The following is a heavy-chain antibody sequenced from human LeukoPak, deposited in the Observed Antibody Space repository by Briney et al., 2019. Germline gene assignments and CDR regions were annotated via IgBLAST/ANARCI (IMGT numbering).Heavy chain of an antibody. J-gene: IGHJ5*02. CDR3: ARQITMVRGVINWFDP. D-gene: IGHD3-10*01. CDR2: IYHSGST. CDR1: GGSISSSNW. V-gene: IGHV4-4*02. Sequence: PSETLSLTCAVSGGSISSSNWWSWVRQPPGKGLKWIGEIYHSGSTNYNPSLKSRVTIPVDKSKNQFSLKLSSVTAADTAVYYCARQITMVRGVINWFDPWGQGTLVTVSS.